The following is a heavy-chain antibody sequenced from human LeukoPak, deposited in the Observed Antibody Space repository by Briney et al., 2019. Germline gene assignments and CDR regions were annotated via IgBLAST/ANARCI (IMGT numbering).Heavy chain of an antibody. J-gene: IGHJ6*03. Sequence: SETLSLTCTVSGDSISTSNSYWGWIRQPPGKGLEWIGSIYYSGNTYYNASLKSRVTISVDTSKNQFSLKLSSVTAADTAVYYCARARGYYGSGSYSDDYMDVWGKGTTVTVSS. CDR2: IYYSGNT. V-gene: IGHV4-39*01. D-gene: IGHD3-10*01. CDR1: GDSISTSNSY. CDR3: ARARGYYGSGSYSDDYMDV.